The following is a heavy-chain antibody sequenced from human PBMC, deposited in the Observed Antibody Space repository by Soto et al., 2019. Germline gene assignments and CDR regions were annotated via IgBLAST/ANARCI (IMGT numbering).Heavy chain of an antibody. CDR3: AREGLILNWFDP. CDR2: ISSSSSTI. CDR1: GFTFSSYS. V-gene: IGHV3-48*02. J-gene: IGHJ5*02. D-gene: IGHD3-16*01. Sequence: EVQLVESGGGLVQPGGSLRLSCAASGFTFSSYSMNWVRQAPGKGLEWVSYISSSSSTIYYADSVKGRFTISRDNAKNSSSLQMHSLRDEDTAVYYCAREGLILNWFDPWGQGTLVTVSS.